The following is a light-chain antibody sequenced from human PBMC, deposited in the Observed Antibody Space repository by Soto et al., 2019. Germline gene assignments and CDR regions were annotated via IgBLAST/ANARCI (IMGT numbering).Light chain of an antibody. Sequence: QSVLTQPRSVSGSPGQSVTISCTGTSSDVGGYNYVSWYQQHPGKAPKHMIYDVSKRPSGVPDRFSGSKSDNTASLTISGLQAEDEADYYCCSYAGSYTYVFGTGTKLT. J-gene: IGLJ1*01. CDR2: DVS. CDR3: CSYAGSYTYV. CDR1: SSDVGGYNY. V-gene: IGLV2-11*01.